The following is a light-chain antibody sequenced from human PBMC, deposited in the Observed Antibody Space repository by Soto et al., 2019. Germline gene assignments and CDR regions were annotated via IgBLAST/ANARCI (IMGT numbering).Light chain of an antibody. CDR1: TSDVGSHNF. V-gene: IGLV2-14*01. J-gene: IGLJ2*01. CDR3: SSYTSSSTPVV. Sequence: QSALTQPASVSGSPGQSITISCTGTTSDVGSHNFVSWYQQLPGKAPKLLIYEVSNRPSGVSNRFSGSKSGNTASLTISGLQAEDEADYYCSSYTSSSTPVVFGGGTKLTVL. CDR2: EVS.